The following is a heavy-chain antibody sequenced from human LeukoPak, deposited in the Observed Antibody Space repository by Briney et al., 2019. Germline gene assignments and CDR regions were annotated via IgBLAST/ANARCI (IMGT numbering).Heavy chain of an antibody. J-gene: IGHJ4*02. Sequence: QTGGSLRLSCAASGFTFSSYEMNWVRQAPGKGLEWVSYISSSGSTIYYADSVKGRFTISRDSAKNSLYLQMNSLRAEDTAVYYCARDRNTDFWSGYYTNYFDYWGQGTLVTVSS. D-gene: IGHD3-3*01. V-gene: IGHV3-48*03. CDR2: ISSSGSTI. CDR1: GFTFSSYE. CDR3: ARDRNTDFWSGYYTNYFDY.